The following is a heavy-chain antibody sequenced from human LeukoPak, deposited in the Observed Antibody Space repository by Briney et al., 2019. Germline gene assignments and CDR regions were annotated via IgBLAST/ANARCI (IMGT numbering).Heavy chain of an antibody. CDR3: QGHTSSSSLGYFFDY. V-gene: IGHV1-69*06. Sequence: GASVKVSCKASGYTFTSYGISWVRQAPGQGLEWLGGIIPIFGAPNYGQKFQDRVTITADISTNTAYMELSSLRSDDTAVYYCQGHTSSSSLGYFFDYWGQGTLVTVSS. CDR1: GYTFTSYG. J-gene: IGHJ4*02. CDR2: IIPIFGAP. D-gene: IGHD6-6*01.